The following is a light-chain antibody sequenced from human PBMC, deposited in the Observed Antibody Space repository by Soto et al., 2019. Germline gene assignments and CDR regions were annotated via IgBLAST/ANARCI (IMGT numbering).Light chain of an antibody. J-gene: IGKJ2*01. V-gene: IGKV3-20*01. CDR2: GAS. CDR1: QSVSSSY. CDR3: KQYGISPYT. Sequence: EIVLTQSPGTLSLSPGEIATLSCRASQSVSSSYLAWYQQKPGQAPRLLIYGASSRATGIPDRFSGSGSGTDFTLNISRLETEDFAVYYCKQYGISPYTFGQGTKLAIK.